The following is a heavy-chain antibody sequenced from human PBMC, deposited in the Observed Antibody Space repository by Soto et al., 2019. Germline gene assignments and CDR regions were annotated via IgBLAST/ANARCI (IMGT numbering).Heavy chain of an antibody. CDR3: ARATDANYYYGMDV. J-gene: IGHJ6*02. CDR1: GFTFSSYA. Sequence: GGSLRLSCAASGFTFSSYAMHWVRQAPGKGLEWVAVISYDGSNKYYADSVKGRFTISRDNSKNTLYLQMNSLRAEDTAVYYCARATDANYYYGMDVWGQGTAVTVSS. CDR2: ISYDGSNK. V-gene: IGHV3-30-3*01.